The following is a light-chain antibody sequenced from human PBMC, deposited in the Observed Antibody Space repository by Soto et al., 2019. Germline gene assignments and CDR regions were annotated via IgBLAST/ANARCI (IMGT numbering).Light chain of an antibody. CDR3: QQYGTSFWT. CDR1: QSARSNY. V-gene: IGKV3-20*01. CDR2: GAS. J-gene: IGKJ1*01. Sequence: EIVLTQSPGTLSLSPGDGATLSCRTSQSARSNYLAWYQHKPGQAPRLLIYGASTRATGIPDRFSGSGSGTDFTLTISRVEPEDFAVYYCQQYGTSFWTFGQGTKVESK.